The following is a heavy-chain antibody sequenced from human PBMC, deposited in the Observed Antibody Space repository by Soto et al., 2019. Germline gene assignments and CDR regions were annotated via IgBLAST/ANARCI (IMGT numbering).Heavy chain of an antibody. Sequence: ASVKVSCKASGYTFTGYYMHWVRQAPGQGLEWMGWINPNSGGTNYAQKFQGWVTMTRDTSISTAYMELSRLRSDDTAVYYCARGSGARIYDYIWGSYRAPEVAFDIWGQGTMVTVSS. V-gene: IGHV1-2*04. CDR2: INPNSGGT. J-gene: IGHJ3*02. D-gene: IGHD3-16*02. CDR3: ARGSGARIYDYIWGSYRAPEVAFDI. CDR1: GYTFTGYY.